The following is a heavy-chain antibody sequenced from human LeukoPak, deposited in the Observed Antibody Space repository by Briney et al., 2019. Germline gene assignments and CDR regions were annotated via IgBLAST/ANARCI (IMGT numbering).Heavy chain of an antibody. J-gene: IGHJ6*03. Sequence: ASVKVSCKASGYTFTGYYMHWVRQAPGQGLEWMGWINPNSGGTNYAQKFQGRVTMTRDTSISTAYMELSRLRSDDAAVYYCARGYCSGGSCHHYYYYYMDVWGKGTTVTVSS. D-gene: IGHD2-15*01. V-gene: IGHV1-2*02. CDR1: GYTFTGYY. CDR3: ARGYCSGGSCHHYYYYYMDV. CDR2: INPNSGGT.